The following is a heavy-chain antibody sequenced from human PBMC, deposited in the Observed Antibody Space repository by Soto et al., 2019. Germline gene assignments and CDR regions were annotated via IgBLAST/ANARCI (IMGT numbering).Heavy chain of an antibody. CDR3: AREEKCRGGTCYSEYFHH. CDR2: VNPSGGSA. CDR1: GYIFTAYS. J-gene: IGHJ1*01. D-gene: IGHD2-15*01. Sequence: GASVKVSCKTSGYIFTAYSMHSVRQAPGQGLEWMGVVNPSGGSAHYAQSFEGRVTLTRDTSTSTFYMELSSLRSEDTSVYYCAREEKCRGGTCYSEYFHHWGQGTLVTVSS. V-gene: IGHV1-46*01.